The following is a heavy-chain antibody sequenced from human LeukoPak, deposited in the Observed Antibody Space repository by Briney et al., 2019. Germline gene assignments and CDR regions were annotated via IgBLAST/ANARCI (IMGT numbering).Heavy chain of an antibody. CDR3: ATDYYDSSPEYFQH. V-gene: IGHV4-30-2*01. J-gene: IGHJ1*01. Sequence: PSQTLSLTCTVSGGSISSGTDYWSWIRQPPGKGLEWIGYIYHSGSTYYNPSLKSRVTISVDRSKNQFSLKLSSVTAADTAVYYCATDYYDSSPEYFQHWGQGTLVTVSS. CDR2: IYHSGST. D-gene: IGHD3-22*01. CDR1: GGSISSGTDY.